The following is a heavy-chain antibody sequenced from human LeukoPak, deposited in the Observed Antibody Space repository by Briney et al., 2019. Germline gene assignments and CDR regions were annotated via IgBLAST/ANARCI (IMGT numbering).Heavy chain of an antibody. CDR3: ARSSPQYYYYYGMDV. CDR2: IYYSGST. CDR1: GGSFSGYY. J-gene: IGHJ6*02. V-gene: IGHV4-59*08. Sequence: KPSETLSLTCAVYGGSFSGYYWSWIRQPPGKGLEWIGYIYYSGSTNYNPSLKSRVTISVDTSKNQFSLKLSSVTAADTAVYYCARSSPQYYYYYGMDVWGQGTTVTVSS.